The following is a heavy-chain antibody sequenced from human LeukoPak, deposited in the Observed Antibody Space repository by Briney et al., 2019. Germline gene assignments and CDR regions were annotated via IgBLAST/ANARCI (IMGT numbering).Heavy chain of an antibody. D-gene: IGHD1-26*01. J-gene: IGHJ4*02. CDR2: INHSGST. Sequence: PSETLSLTCTVSGYSISSGYFWGWIRQPPGKGLEWIGEINHSGSTNYNPSLKSRVTISVDTSKNQFSLKLSSVTAADTAVYYCARGLRRGSYYGFYFDYWGQGTLVTVSS. CDR3: ARGLRRGSYYGFYFDY. V-gene: IGHV4-38-2*02. CDR1: GYSISSGYF.